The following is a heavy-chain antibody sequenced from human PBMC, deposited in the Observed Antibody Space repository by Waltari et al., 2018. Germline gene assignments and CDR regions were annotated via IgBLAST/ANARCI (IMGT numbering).Heavy chain of an antibody. V-gene: IGHV4-61*09. D-gene: IGHD1-26*01. J-gene: IGHJ4*02. CDR1: GGSISSGSYY. Sequence: QVQLQESGPGLVKPSQTLSLTCTVSGGSISSGSYYWSWIWQPAGKGLEWIGYIYTSGSTNYNPSLKSRVTISVDTSKSQCSLKLSSVTAADTAVYYCARSGKGASDYWGQGTLVTVSS. CDR3: ARSGKGASDY. CDR2: IYTSGST.